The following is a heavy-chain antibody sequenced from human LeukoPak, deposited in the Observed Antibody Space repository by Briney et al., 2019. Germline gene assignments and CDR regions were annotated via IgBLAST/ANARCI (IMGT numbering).Heavy chain of an antibody. CDR3: ARGDCSGGSCYLSLTTVDY. J-gene: IGHJ4*02. CDR1: GFTFSSYS. D-gene: IGHD2-15*01. V-gene: IGHV3-48*01. Sequence: PGGSLRLSCAASGFTFSSYSMNWVRQAPGKGLEWVSYISSSSNTIYYADSVKGRFTISRDNAKNSLYLQMNSLRAEDTAVYYCARGDCSGGSCYLSLTTVDYWGQGTQVTVSS. CDR2: ISSSSNTI.